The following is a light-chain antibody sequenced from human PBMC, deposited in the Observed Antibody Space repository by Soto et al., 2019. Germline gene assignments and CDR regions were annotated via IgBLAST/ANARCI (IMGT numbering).Light chain of an antibody. CDR1: QGISSY. CDR3: LQYFSYPYT. V-gene: IGKV1-8*01. Sequence: AIRMTQSPSSFSASTGDRVTITCRASQGISSYLAWYQQKPGKAPKLLIYAAATLQRGAPSRFSASGSGTDFTLTIRRLQSEDFATYFCLQYFSYPYTFGQGTKLEI. CDR2: AAA. J-gene: IGKJ2*01.